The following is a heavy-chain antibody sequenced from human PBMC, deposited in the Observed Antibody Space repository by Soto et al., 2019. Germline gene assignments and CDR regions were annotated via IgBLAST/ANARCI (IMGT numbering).Heavy chain of an antibody. CDR3: ARPANTVADHFDL. CDR2: IYPSDSDT. V-gene: IGHV5-51*01. D-gene: IGHD4-17*01. Sequence: VESLKISCQVSGYTCTIYWIGWVRQMPGKGLEWMGIIYPSDSDTRYSPSFQGQVTISADQSINTAYLQWDSLKDSDTAIYYCARPANTVADHFDLWGQGTPVTVSS. J-gene: IGHJ4*02. CDR1: GYTCTIYW.